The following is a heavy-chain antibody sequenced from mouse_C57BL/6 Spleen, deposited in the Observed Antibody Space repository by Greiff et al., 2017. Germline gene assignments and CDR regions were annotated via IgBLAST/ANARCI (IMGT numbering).Heavy chain of an antibody. CDR3: ARPTMVTTDWYFDV. CDR1: GYTFTSYW. J-gene: IGHJ1*03. V-gene: IGHV1-52*01. D-gene: IGHD2-2*01. Sequence: VQLQQPGAELVRPGSSVKLSCKASGYTFTSYWLHWVKQRPIQGLEWIGNIDPSDSETHYNQKFKDKATLTVDKSSSTAYMQLSRLTSEDSAVYYCARPTMVTTDWYFDVWGTGTTVTVSS. CDR2: IDPSDSET.